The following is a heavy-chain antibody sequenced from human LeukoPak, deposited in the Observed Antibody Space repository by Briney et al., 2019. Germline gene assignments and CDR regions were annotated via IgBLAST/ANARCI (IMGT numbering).Heavy chain of an antibody. D-gene: IGHD4-17*01. CDR3: ARATVTTPGGY. CDR1: GYSISSGH. V-gene: IGHV3-21*01. J-gene: IGHJ4*02. CDR2: ISSSSSYI. Sequence: ETLSLTCTVSGYSISSGHYWGWIRQPPGKGLEWVSSISSSSSYIYYADSVKGRFTISRDNAKNSLYLQMNSLRAEDTAVYYCARATVTTPGGYWGQGTLDTVSS.